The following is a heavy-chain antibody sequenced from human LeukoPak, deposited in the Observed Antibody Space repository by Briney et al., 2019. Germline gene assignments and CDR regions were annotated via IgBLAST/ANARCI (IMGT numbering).Heavy chain of an antibody. V-gene: IGHV4-34*01. CDR1: GGSFSGYY. Sequence: PSETLSLTCAVYGGSFSGYYWSWIRQPPGKGLEWIGEINHSGSTDYNPSLKSRVTISVDTSKNQFSLNLSSVTAADTAVYYCAALGVDYWGQGTLVTVSS. D-gene: IGHD7-27*01. J-gene: IGHJ4*02. CDR2: INHSGST. CDR3: AALGVDY.